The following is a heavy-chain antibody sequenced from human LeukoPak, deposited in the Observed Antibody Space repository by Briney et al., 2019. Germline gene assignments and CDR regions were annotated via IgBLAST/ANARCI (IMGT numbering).Heavy chain of an antibody. V-gene: IGHV4-39*07. CDR3: ARGNPFDL. Sequence: SETLSLTCTVSGGSLRSSNYYWGWIRQPPGKGLEWIGSIYYSGSTYYNPSLKSRVTISVDTSKNQFSLTLTSVTAADTAMYYCARGNPFDLWGRGTLVTVSS. J-gene: IGHJ2*01. CDR2: IYYSGST. CDR1: GGSLRSSNYY.